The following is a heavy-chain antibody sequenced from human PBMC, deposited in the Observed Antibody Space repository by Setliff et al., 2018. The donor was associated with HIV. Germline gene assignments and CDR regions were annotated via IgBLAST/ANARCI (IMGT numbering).Heavy chain of an antibody. CDR2: ASPSGGTT. CDR1: DLAFSSYA. Sequence: GGSLRLSCQASDLAFSSYAMSWVRQAPGKGLEWVSIASPSGGTTYYADSVKGRFTISRDNSKSTLYLQMNSLRADDTAVYYCVKDVVKFWSGSGALDFWGPGTLVTVSS. CDR3: VKDVVKFWSGSGALDF. D-gene: IGHD3-3*01. J-gene: IGHJ4*02. V-gene: IGHV3-23*01.